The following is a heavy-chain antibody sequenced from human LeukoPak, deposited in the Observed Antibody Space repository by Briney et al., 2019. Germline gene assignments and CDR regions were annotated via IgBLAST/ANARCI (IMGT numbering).Heavy chain of an antibody. J-gene: IGHJ3*02. CDR3: ARGFRDSSGYQGSRAFDI. Sequence: RSSETLSLTCTVSGGSISSGDYYWSWIRQPPGKGLEWIGYIYYSGSTYYNPSLKSRVTISVDTSKNQFSLKLSSVTAADTAVYYCARGFRDSSGYQGSRAFDIWGQGTMVTVSS. D-gene: IGHD3-22*01. V-gene: IGHV4-30-4*01. CDR2: IYYSGST. CDR1: GGSISSGDYY.